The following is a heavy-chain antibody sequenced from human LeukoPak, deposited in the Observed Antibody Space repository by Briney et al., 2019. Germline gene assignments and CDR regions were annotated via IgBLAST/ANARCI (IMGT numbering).Heavy chain of an antibody. D-gene: IGHD2-15*01. CDR1: GYTFTSYY. J-gene: IGHJ4*02. CDR2: INPSGGST. CDR3: ARDISYCSGGSCYLTIDY. V-gene: IGHV1-46*01. Sequence: ASVKVSCMASGYTFTSYYMHWVRQAPGQGLEWMGIINPSGGSTSYEQKFQGRVTMTRDTSTSTVYMELSSLRSEDTAVYYCARDISYCSGGSCYLTIDYWGQGTLVTVSS.